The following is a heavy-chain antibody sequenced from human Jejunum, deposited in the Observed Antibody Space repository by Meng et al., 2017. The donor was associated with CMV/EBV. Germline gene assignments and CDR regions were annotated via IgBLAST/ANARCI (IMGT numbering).Heavy chain of an antibody. CDR1: GFTFSNYW. CDR2: IVQDGSDK. V-gene: IGHV3-7*01. D-gene: IGHD6-6*01. Sequence: CAASGFTFSNYWMSWVRQAPGKGLEWVANIVQDGSDKYYVDSVKGRFTISRDNAKNSVYLQMSSLTAEDTTVYYCARDSIAAPDYWGQGTLVTVSS. J-gene: IGHJ4*02. CDR3: ARDSIAAPDY.